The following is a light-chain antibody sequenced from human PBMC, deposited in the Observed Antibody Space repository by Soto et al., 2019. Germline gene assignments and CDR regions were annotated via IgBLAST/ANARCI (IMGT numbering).Light chain of an antibody. CDR2: AAS. V-gene: IGKV1-6*01. J-gene: IGKJ1*01. CDR3: LQDYNYPWT. Sequence: ALQMTQSPSSLSASVGDRVTITCRASQGIRNDLGWYQQKPGKSPKLLIYAASSLQSGVPSRFSGSGSGTDFTLTISSLQPEDFATYYCLQDYNYPWTFGQGTKVEIK. CDR1: QGIRND.